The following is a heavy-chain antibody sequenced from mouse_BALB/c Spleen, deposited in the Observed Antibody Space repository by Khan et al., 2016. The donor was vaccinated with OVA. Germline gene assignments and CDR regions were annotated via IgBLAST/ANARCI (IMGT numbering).Heavy chain of an antibody. Sequence: VQLQQPGAELVKPGASVKLSCTASGFNIKDTYMHWVKQRPEQGLEWIGRIDPANGNTKYDPKFQGKATITADTSSNTAYLQLSSLTSEDTAVYYCAGITPRAMDYWGQGPSVTVSS. CDR3: AGITPRAMDY. CDR1: GFNIKDTY. D-gene: IGHD1-1*01. V-gene: IGHV14-3*02. CDR2: IDPANGNT. J-gene: IGHJ4*01.